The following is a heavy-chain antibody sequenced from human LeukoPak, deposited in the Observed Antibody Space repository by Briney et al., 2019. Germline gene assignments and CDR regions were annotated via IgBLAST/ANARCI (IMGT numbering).Heavy chain of an antibody. V-gene: IGHV3-73*01. Sequence: PGGSLRLSCAASGFTFSGSAMHWVRQASGKGLEWVGRIRSKANSYATAYAASVKGRFTISRDDSKNTLYLQMNSLKTEDTAVYYCTTDERARGKPPYATGSETVTTDYWGQGTLVTVSS. CDR1: GFTFSGSA. D-gene: IGHD4-11*01. CDR3: TTDERARGKPPYATGSETVTTDY. J-gene: IGHJ4*02. CDR2: IRSKANSYAT.